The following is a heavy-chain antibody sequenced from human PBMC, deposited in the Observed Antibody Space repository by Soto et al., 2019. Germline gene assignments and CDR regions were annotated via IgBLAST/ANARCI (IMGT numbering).Heavy chain of an antibody. CDR2: ILADYKT. CDR3: ARRTNGYFAY. V-gene: IGHV3-23*03. D-gene: IGHD2-8*01. Sequence: EVQLLESGGGLVQPGGSLTLSCAASGFTFSDYTMSWVRQAPGKVLECISVILADYKTYYTDSVRGRFTISRDNSKNTLYLEMNSLRAEDTAVYYCARRTNGYFAYWGQGALVTVSS. CDR1: GFTFSDYT. J-gene: IGHJ4*02.